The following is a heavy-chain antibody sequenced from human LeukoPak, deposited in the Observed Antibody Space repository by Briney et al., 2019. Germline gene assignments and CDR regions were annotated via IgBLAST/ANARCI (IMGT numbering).Heavy chain of an antibody. CDR2: IYYSGST. Sequence: SETLSLTCTVSGGSISSYYWSWIRQPPGKGLEWIGYIYYSGSTNYNPSLKSRVTISVDTSKNQFSLKLSSVTAADTAVYYCAREVSSSQQDHDAFDIWGQGTMVTVSS. CDR3: AREVSSSQQDHDAFDI. J-gene: IGHJ3*02. D-gene: IGHD1-26*01. V-gene: IGHV4-59*01. CDR1: GGSISSYY.